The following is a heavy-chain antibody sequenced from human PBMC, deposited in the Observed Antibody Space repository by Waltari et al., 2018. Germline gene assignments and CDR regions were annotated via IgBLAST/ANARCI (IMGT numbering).Heavy chain of an antibody. V-gene: IGHV1-24*01. Sequence: QVQLVQSGAEVKKPGASVKVSCKVSGYTLTELSMPWVRQAPGKGLEWMGGFDPEDGETIYAQKFQGRVTMTEDTSTDTAYMELSSLRSEDTAVYYCATWRAYYDSSGYGNWFDPWGQGTLVTVSS. J-gene: IGHJ5*02. CDR3: ATWRAYYDSSGYGNWFDP. CDR2: FDPEDGET. D-gene: IGHD3-22*01. CDR1: GYTLTELS.